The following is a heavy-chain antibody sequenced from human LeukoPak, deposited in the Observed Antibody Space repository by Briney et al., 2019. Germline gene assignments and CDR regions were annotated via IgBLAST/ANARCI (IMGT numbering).Heavy chain of an antibody. V-gene: IGHV3-48*03. J-gene: IGHJ4*02. D-gene: IGHD5-24*01. Sequence: HPGGSLRLSCAASGFTFSSYEMNWVRQAPGKGLEWVSYISSSGSTIYYADSVKGRFTISRDNAKNSLYLQMNSLRAEDTAVYYCARGMEMATMEYFDYWGQGTLVTVSS. CDR2: ISSSGSTI. CDR1: GFTFSSYE. CDR3: ARGMEMATMEYFDY.